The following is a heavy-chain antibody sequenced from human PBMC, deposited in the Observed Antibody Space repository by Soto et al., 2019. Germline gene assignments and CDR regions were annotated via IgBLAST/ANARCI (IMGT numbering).Heavy chain of an antibody. CDR2: IYYSGST. J-gene: IGHJ4*02. V-gene: IGHV4-31*03. D-gene: IGHD4-17*01. CDR3: ASAADYGDYYFDY. Sequence: QVQLQESGPGLVKTSQTLSLTCTVSGGSISSGGYYWSWIRQHPGKGLEWIGYIYYSGSTYYNPSLKSRVTISVDTYKNQFALKLRSVTAADTAVYYCASAADYGDYYFDYWGQGTLVTVSS. CDR1: GGSISSGGYY.